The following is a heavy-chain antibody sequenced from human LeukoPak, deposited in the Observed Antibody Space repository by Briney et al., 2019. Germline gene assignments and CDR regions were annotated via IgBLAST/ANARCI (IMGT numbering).Heavy chain of an antibody. Sequence: GESLEISCKGSGYSFTSYWIGWVRQVPGKGLEWMGIIYPGDSDTRYSPSFQGQVTISADKSISTAYLQWSSTKALDPPMYYLSGHLAAGRSYCSGGSRYPGSDYYYGMDVWGQGTTVTVSS. D-gene: IGHD2-15*01. J-gene: IGHJ6*02. CDR3: SGHLAAGRSYCSGGSRYPGSDYYYGMDV. V-gene: IGHV5-51*01. CDR2: IYPGDSDT. CDR1: GYSFTSYW.